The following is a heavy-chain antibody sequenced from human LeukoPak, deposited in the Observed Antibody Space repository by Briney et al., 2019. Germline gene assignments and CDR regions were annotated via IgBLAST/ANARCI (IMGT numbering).Heavy chain of an antibody. D-gene: IGHD3-10*01. CDR1: GFRFRSYG. CDR3: AKRGIVIRAVIIIGFHKEAYYFDY. J-gene: IGHJ4*02. V-gene: IGHV3-23*01. Sequence: GGSLRLSCAASGFRFRSYGMSWVRQAPGKGLEWVSGISERGGSTNYADSVKGRFIISRDTSKNTVYLQMNSLRVEDTAVYFCAKRGIVIRAVIIIGFHKEAYYFDYWGQGILVTVSS. CDR2: ISERGGST.